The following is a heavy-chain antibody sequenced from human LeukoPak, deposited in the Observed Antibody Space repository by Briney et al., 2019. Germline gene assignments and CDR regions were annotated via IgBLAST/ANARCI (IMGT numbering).Heavy chain of an antibody. V-gene: IGHV3-11*01. D-gene: IGHD3-9*01. CDR3: AREGSYDILTGYGFYGMDV. CDR2: ISSSGSTI. J-gene: IGHJ6*02. Sequence: HGGSLRLSCAASGFTFSDYYMSWVRQAPGKGLEWVSYISSSGSTIFYADSVKGRFTISRDNAKNSLYLQVNSLRAVDTAVYYCAREGSYDILTGYGFYGMDVWGQGTTVTVSS. CDR1: GFTFSDYY.